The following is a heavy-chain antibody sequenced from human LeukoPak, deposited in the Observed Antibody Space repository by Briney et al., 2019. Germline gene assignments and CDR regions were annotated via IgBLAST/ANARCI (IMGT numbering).Heavy chain of an antibody. CDR2: MNPNSGGT. J-gene: IGHJ4*02. CDR1: GYTFTSYD. V-gene: IGHV1-2*02. D-gene: IGHD3-16*02. CDR3: ARVLDYVWGSCRPFNY. Sequence: ASVKVSCKASGYTFTSYDINWVRQATGQGLEWMGWMNPNSGGTNYAQKFQGRVTMTRDTSISTAYMELSRLRSDDTAVYYCARVLDYVWGSCRPFNYWGQGTLVTVSS.